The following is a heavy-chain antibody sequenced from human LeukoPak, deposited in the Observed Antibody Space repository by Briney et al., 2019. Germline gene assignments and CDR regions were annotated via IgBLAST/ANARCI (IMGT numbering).Heavy chain of an antibody. CDR3: ARGGGSYLMLNY. CDR2: INSSGGST. V-gene: IGHV1-46*01. CDR1: GYIFTSYN. D-gene: IGHD1-26*01. Sequence: ASVKVSCKASGYIFTSYNMYWVRQAPGQGLEWMGIINSSGGSTNYAQKFQGRVTITADESTSTAYMELSSLRSEDTAVYYCARGGGSYLMLNYWGQGTLVTVSS. J-gene: IGHJ4*02.